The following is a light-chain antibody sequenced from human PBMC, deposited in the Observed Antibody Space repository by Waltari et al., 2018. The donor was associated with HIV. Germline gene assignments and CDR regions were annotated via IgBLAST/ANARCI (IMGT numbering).Light chain of an antibody. CDR1: SSDVGGYNY. V-gene: IGLV2-11*01. J-gene: IGLJ2*01. Sequence: QSALTQPRSVSGSPGQSVTISCSGASSDVGGYNYVSWYKQHPGKAPKVMMYEVNKRPSVVPDRFSGSKSGNTASLTISGLQAEDEADYYCCSYTGTYTFVFGGGTKLTVL. CDR2: EVN. CDR3: CSYTGTYTFV.